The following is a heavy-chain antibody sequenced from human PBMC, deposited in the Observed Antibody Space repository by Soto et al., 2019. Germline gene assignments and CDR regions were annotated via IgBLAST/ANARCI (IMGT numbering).Heavy chain of an antibody. CDR2: ISSSSSTI. J-gene: IGHJ6*02. CDR3: AKDQASGSYYRYYGMDV. D-gene: IGHD1-26*01. V-gene: IGHV3-48*01. CDR1: GFTFSSYS. Sequence: GGSLRLSCAASGFTFSSYSMNWVRQAPGKGLEWVSYISSSSSTIYYADSVKGRFTISRDNAKNSLYLQMNSLRAEDTAVYYCAKDQASGSYYRYYGMDVWGQGTTVTVSS.